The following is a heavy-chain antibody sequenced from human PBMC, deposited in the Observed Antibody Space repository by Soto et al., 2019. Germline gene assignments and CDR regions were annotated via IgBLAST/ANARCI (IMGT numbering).Heavy chain of an antibody. CDR1: GRSISSPSYY. CDR2: FYYSGST. Sequence: PSDPLSLTFNISGRSISSPSYYRFWVRQPPGKGLEWIGSFYYSGSTYYNPSLKSRVSISVDTSENQFSLKLSSVTAADTAVYYCARQVVDGTVAGTGSFDSWGQG. CDR3: ARQVVDGTVAGTGSFDS. D-gene: IGHD6-19*01. V-gene: IGHV4-39*01. J-gene: IGHJ4*02.